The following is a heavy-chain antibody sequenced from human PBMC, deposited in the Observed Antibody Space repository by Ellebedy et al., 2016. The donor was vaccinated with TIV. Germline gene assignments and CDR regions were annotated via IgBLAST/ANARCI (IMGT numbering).Heavy chain of an antibody. CDR1: GFTFSRYG. CDR3: AKDKDSSGWWYFED. CDR2: ISYDGGDK. D-gene: IGHD6-19*01. J-gene: IGHJ4*02. Sequence: GESLKISCAASGFTFSRYGMYWVRQAPGKGLEWVAVISYDGGDKKYADSVKGRFTISRDNSKNTLDLQMISLRDEDTAVYYCAKDKDSSGWWYFEDWGQGTRVTVSA. V-gene: IGHV3-30*18.